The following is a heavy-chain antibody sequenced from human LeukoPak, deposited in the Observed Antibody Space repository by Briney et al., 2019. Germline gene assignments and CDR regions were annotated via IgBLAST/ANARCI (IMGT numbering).Heavy chain of an antibody. CDR3: TTVTTRFDAFDI. CDR2: ISWNSGSI. V-gene: IGHV3-9*01. CDR1: GFTFDDYA. D-gene: IGHD4-17*01. J-gene: IGHJ3*02. Sequence: GGPLRLSCAASGFTFDDYAMHWVQQAPGKGLEWVSGISWNSGSIGYADSVKGRFTISRDNAKNSLYLQMNSLRAEDTALYYCTTVTTRFDAFDIWGQGTMVTVSS.